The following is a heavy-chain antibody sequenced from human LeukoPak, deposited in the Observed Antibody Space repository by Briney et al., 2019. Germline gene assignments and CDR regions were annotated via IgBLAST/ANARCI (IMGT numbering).Heavy chain of an antibody. J-gene: IGHJ6*03. CDR3: ARDRAPPPVVTPYYYMDV. Sequence: GASVKVSCKDSGCTFTGYYMHWVRQAPGQGLEWMAWIYPNSGGTNYAQKFQGRVTMTRDTSISTAYMELSRLRSDDTAVYYCARDRAPPPVVTPYYYMDVWGKGTTVTVSS. D-gene: IGHD4-23*01. CDR1: GCTFTGYY. CDR2: IYPNSGGT. V-gene: IGHV1-2*02.